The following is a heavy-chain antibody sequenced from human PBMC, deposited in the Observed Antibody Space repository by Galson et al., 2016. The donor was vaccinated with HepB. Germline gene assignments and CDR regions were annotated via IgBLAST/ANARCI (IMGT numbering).Heavy chain of an antibody. CDR3: ARRTGNGFDV. CDR2: TYYRSKWYS. Sequence: CAISGDSVSSNSATWNWIRLSPSRGLEWLGRTYYRSKWYSDYALSVKSRITINADTSKSQFSLQLNSVTPEDTAVYYCARRTGNGFDVWGQGPTGTVPS. D-gene: IGHD1-1*01. V-gene: IGHV6-1*01. J-gene: IGHJ6*02. CDR1: GDSVSSNSAT.